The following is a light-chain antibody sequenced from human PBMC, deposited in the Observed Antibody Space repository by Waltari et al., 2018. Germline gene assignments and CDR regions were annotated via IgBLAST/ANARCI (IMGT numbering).Light chain of an antibody. CDR3: SSYAGSHWV. CDR2: GVN. CDR1: SSDVGRYNY. J-gene: IGLJ3*02. V-gene: IGLV2-11*01. Sequence: QSALTQPHSVSGSPGQSVTLSCTGTSSDVGRYNYVSCYTQHQGRAPKLMIFGVNKRPSGVPDRFSGSKSGNTASLTISGLQADDEADYYCSSYAGSHWVFGAGTKLTVL.